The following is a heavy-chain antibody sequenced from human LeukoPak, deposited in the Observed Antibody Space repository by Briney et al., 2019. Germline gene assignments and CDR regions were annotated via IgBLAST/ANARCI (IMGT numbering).Heavy chain of an antibody. CDR1: GFTFSSYT. CDR2: IGGSGGGT. CDR3: AKNFWSDRYYYYYMDV. Sequence: GGSLRLSCAASGFTFSSYTMSWVRQAPGKGLEWVSAIGGSGGGTYYADSVKGRFTISRDNSKNTLYLQMNSLRAEDTAVFYCAKNFWSDRYYYYYMDVWGKGTTVTVSS. V-gene: IGHV3-23*01. J-gene: IGHJ6*03. D-gene: IGHD3-3*01.